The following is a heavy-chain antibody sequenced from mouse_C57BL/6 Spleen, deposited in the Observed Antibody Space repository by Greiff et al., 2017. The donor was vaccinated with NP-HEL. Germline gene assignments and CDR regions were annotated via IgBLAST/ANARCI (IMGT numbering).Heavy chain of an antibody. CDR1: GYAFSSYW. CDR3: ARNPNSNGAMDY. CDR2: IYPGDGDT. Sequence: VQLVESGAELVKPGASVKISCKASGYAFSSYWMNWVKQRPGKGLEWIGQIYPGDGDTNYNGKFKGKATLTADKSSSTAYMQLSSLTSEDSAVYFCARNPNSNGAMDYWGQGTSVTVSS. J-gene: IGHJ4*01. V-gene: IGHV1-80*01. D-gene: IGHD2-5*01.